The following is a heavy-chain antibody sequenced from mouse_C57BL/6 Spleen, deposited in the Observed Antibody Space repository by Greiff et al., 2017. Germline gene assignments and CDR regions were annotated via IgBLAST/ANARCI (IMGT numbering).Heavy chain of an antibody. J-gene: IGHJ4*01. V-gene: IGHV1-50*01. D-gene: IGHD4-1*01. CDR3: AKLVYYAMDY. CDR2: IDPSDSYP. CDR1: GYTFTSYW. Sequence: QVQLQQPGAELVKPGASVKLSCKASGYTFTSYWMQWVKQRPGQGLEWIGEIDPSDSYPNYNQKFKGKATLTVDTSSGTAYMQLSSLTSEDSAVYYCAKLVYYAMDYWGQGTSVTVSS.